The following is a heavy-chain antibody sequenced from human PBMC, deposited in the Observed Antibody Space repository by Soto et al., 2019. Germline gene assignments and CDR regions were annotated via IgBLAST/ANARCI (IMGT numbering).Heavy chain of an antibody. J-gene: IGHJ5*02. D-gene: IGHD6-6*01. V-gene: IGHV4-34*01. CDR2: VNHSGEA. CDR1: GGSFRNYY. CDR3: ARAISSSPSPGLNWFDP. Sequence: SETLSLTCGVYGGSFRNYYWIWVRQPPGKGLEWIGEVNHSGEATYNPSLQSRVTISLDTSNNHFSLKMTSVTAADTAVYYCARAISSSPSPGLNWFDPWGQGTLVTVSS.